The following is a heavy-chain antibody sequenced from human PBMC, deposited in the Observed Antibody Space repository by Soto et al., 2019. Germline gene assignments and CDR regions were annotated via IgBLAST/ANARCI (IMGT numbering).Heavy chain of an antibody. CDR1: GGSISSSSYY. J-gene: IGHJ4*02. V-gene: IGHV4-39*01. Sequence: QLQLQESGPGLVKPSETLSLTCTVSGGSISSSSYYWGWIRQPPGKGLEWIGSIYYSGSTYYNPSLKSRVTISVDTSKNQFSLKLSSVTAADKAVYYCASSPRGITMIVVGIIIDGNFDYWGQGTLVTVSS. CDR3: ASSPRGITMIVVGIIIDGNFDY. CDR2: IYYSGST. D-gene: IGHD3-22*01.